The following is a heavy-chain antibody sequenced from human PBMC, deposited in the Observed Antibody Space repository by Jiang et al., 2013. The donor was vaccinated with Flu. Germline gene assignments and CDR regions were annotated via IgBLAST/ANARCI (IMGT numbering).Heavy chain of an antibody. J-gene: IGHJ2*01. Sequence: GSGLVKPSQTLSLTCAVSGGSISSGGHSWSWIRQPPGKGPEWMGYFYQSGSTYYNPSLKSRVTISVDRSKNQFSLKLSSVTAADTAVYYCARGGGYSGYDLWG. CDR2: FYQSGST. D-gene: IGHD5-12*01. CDR3: ARGGGYSGYDL. V-gene: IGHV4-30-2*01. CDR1: GGSISSGGHS.